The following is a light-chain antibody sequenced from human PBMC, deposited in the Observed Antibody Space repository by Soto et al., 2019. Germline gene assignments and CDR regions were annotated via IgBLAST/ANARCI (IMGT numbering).Light chain of an antibody. CDR3: HHYGDSPPET. J-gene: IGKJ1*01. Sequence: EIVLTQSPGTLSSSPGERATLSCRASQSIYSRYLAWYQQRPGQPPRLLIHGAFTRATGISDRFSGSVSGTDFTLTISRLEPEDFAVYYCHHYGDSPPETFGQGTRVELK. CDR2: GAF. CDR1: QSIYSRY. V-gene: IGKV3-20*01.